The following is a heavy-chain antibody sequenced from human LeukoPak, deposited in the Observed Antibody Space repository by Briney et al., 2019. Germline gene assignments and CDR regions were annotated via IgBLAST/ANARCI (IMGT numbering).Heavy chain of an antibody. Sequence: GGSLRLSCAASGFTVSSNYMSWVRQAPGKGLEWVSVIYSGGRTYYADSVKGRFTISRDNSKNSLYLQMNSLRAEDTAVYYCAELGITMIGGVWGKGTTVTISS. CDR2: IYSGGRT. CDR1: GFTVSSNY. D-gene: IGHD3-10*02. V-gene: IGHV3-53*01. J-gene: IGHJ6*04. CDR3: AELGITMIGGV.